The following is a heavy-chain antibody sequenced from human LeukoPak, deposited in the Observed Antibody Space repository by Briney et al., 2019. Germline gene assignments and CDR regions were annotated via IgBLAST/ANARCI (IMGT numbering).Heavy chain of an antibody. CDR1: GFTFSSYS. D-gene: IGHD2-15*01. V-gene: IGHV3-21*01. Sequence: PGGSLRLSCAASGFTFSSYSMNWVRQAPGKGLEWVSSISSSSSYIYYADSVKSRFTISRDNAKNSLYLQMNSLRAEDTAVYYCARDCSGGSCYLALDYWGQGTLVTVSS. CDR2: ISSSSSYI. J-gene: IGHJ4*02. CDR3: ARDCSGGSCYLALDY.